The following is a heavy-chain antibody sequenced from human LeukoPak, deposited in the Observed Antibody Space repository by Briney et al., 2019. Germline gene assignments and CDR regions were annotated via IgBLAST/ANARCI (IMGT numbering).Heavy chain of an antibody. Sequence: GGSLRLSCVASGFTFSSHAMSWVRQAPGKGLEWVSAISGSGSGGRTYYADSVKGRFTISRDNSKNTLYLQMNSLRAEDTAIYYCVKGLQWELPLEHWGQGTLVTVSS. CDR1: GFTFSSHA. CDR2: ISGSGSGGRT. V-gene: IGHV3-23*01. J-gene: IGHJ5*02. D-gene: IGHD1-26*01. CDR3: VKGLQWELPLEH.